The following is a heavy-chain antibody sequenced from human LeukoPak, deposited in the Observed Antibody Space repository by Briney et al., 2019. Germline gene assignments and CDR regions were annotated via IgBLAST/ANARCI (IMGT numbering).Heavy chain of an antibody. CDR2: ISAYNGNT. CDR3: ARITMVRGVISDWYFDL. Sequence: ASVKVSCKASGYTFTSYGILWVRQAPGQGLEWMGWISAYNGNTNYAQKLQGRVTMTTDTSTSIAHMELRSLRSDDTAVYYCARITMVRGVISDWYFDLWGRGTLVTVSS. V-gene: IGHV1-18*01. J-gene: IGHJ2*01. D-gene: IGHD3-10*01. CDR1: GYTFTSYG.